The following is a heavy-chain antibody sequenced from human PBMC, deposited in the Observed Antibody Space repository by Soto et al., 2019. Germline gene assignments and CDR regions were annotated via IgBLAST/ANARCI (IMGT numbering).Heavy chain of an antibody. Sequence: PSETLSLTCTVSGGSVSSGSYYWSWIRQPPGKGLEWIGYIYYSGSTNYNPSLKSRVTISVDTSKNQFSLKLSSVTAADTAVYYCARCGSITPHDSWGQGTLVTVSS. J-gene: IGHJ4*02. D-gene: IGHD2-21*01. CDR1: GGSVSSGSYY. V-gene: IGHV4-61*01. CDR2: IYYSGST. CDR3: ARCGSITPHDS.